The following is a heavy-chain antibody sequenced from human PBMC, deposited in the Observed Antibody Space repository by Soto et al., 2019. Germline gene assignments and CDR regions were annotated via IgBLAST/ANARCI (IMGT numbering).Heavy chain of an antibody. D-gene: IGHD2-2*02. CDR3: ARGGIVVVPAAINPQDPSHYYYYMDV. J-gene: IGHJ6*03. Sequence: SETLSLTCAVYGGSFSGYYWSWIRQPPGKGLEWIGEINHSGSTNYNPSLKSRVTISVDTSKNQFSLKLSSVTAADTAVYYCARGGIVVVPAAINPQDPSHYYYYMDVWGKGTTVTVSS. V-gene: IGHV4-34*01. CDR2: INHSGST. CDR1: GGSFSGYY.